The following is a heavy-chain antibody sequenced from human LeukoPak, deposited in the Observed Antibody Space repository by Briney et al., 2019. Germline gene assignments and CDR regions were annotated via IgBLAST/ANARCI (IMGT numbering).Heavy chain of an antibody. J-gene: IGHJ4*02. Sequence: GESLKISCKGSGYTFSSYWIGWVRQMPGKGLEWMGIIYPGDSGTRYSPSLQGQVTISVDTSIGAAYLQWSSLKASDTAIYYCARQNDFRLDYWGQGTLVTVSS. CDR3: ARQNDFRLDY. CDR1: GYTFSSYW. CDR2: IYPGDSGT. D-gene: IGHD3-3*01. V-gene: IGHV5-51*01.